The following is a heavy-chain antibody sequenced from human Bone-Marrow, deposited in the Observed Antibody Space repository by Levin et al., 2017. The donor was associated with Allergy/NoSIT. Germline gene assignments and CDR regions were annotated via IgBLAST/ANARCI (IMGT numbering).Heavy chain of an antibody. CDR1: GYTLTELS. Sequence: ASVKVSCKVSGYTLTELSMHWVRQAPGKGLEWMGGFDPEDGETIYAQKFQGRVTMTEDTSTDTAYMELSSLRSEDTAVYYCAIARKSLGDYYDSSGYYFDYWGQGTLVTVSS. J-gene: IGHJ4*02. V-gene: IGHV1-24*01. D-gene: IGHD3-22*01. CDR3: AIARKSLGDYYDSSGYYFDY. CDR2: FDPEDGET.